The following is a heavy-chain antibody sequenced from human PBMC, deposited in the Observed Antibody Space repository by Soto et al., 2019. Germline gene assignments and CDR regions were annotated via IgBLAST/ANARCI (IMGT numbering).Heavy chain of an antibody. D-gene: IGHD3-22*01. J-gene: IGHJ4*02. Sequence: SVKVSCKASGGTFNKYAISWVRQAPGQGLEWMGGIIPMFGTANYAQKCQGRVTITADESTSTAYMELRSLRSEDTAVYYCARGVHYDSSGYYYFYWGRGTLVTVSS. CDR2: IIPMFGTA. CDR3: ARGVHYDSSGYYYFY. V-gene: IGHV1-69*13. CDR1: GGTFNKYA.